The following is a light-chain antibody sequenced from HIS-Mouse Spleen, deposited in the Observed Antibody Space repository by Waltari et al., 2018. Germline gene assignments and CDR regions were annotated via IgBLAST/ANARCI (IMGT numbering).Light chain of an antibody. V-gene: IGLV2-18*01. CDR1: SSDVGSYNL. J-gene: IGLJ2*01. CDR2: EVS. Sequence: QSALTQPPSVSGSPGQSVTISCTGTSSDVGSYNLFSWSQHPPGTAPKPMIYEVSNRPSGVPDRFSGSKSGNTASLTISGLQAEDEADYYCSLYTSSSTLVFGGGTKLTVL. CDR3: SLYTSSSTLV.